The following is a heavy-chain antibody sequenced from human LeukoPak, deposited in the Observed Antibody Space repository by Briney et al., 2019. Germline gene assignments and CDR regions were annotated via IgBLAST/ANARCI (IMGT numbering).Heavy chain of an antibody. J-gene: IGHJ4*02. CDR2: VSSSGSTK. D-gene: IGHD6-19*01. CDR1: GFTFSSYE. CDR3: ARGGLAVAGTSVDY. Sequence: GGSLRLSCAASGFTFSSYEMNWVRQAPGKGLEWVSYVSSSGSTKYYADSVKGRFTISRDNAKNSLYLQMNSLRAEDTAVYYCARGGLAVAGTSVDYWGQGTLVTVSS. V-gene: IGHV3-48*03.